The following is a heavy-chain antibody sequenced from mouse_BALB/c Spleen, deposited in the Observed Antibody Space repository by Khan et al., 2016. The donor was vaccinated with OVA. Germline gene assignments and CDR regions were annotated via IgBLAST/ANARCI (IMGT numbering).Heavy chain of an antibody. D-gene: IGHD1-1*01. CDR3: ARYYYGSSYVGFDY. V-gene: IGHV7-3*02. CDR2: IRNQANGYTT. J-gene: IGHJ2*01. Sequence: EVELVESGGGLVQPGGSLRLSCATSGFTFTDYYMSWVRQPPGKALEWLGFIRNQANGYTTEYSASVKGRFTISRDNSQSILYLQMNTLRAEDSATYYCARYYYGSSYVGFDYWGQGTTLTVSS. CDR1: GFTFTDYY.